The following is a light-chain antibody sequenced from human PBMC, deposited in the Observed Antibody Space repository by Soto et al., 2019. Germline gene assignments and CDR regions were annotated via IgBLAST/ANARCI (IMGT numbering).Light chain of an antibody. CDR2: TAS. J-gene: IGKJ5*01. V-gene: IGKV1-39*01. CDR1: QNIAGS. CDR3: QQSYTSLIT. Sequence: DIQMTQSPSSLSASVGDRVTITCRASQNIAGSLNWYQQKPGRAPKLLIFTASSSQLGVPSRFSASGFGTEFTLTISSLQPEDFATYFCQQSYTSLITFGRGTRLEIK.